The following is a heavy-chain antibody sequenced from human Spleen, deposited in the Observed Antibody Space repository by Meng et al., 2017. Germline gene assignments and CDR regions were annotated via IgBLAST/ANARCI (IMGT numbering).Heavy chain of an antibody. Sequence: ASVKVSCKVSGYTLSDLSMHWVRQAPGKGLEWMGSFDPEDGETIYAQKFQGRITMTIDRSTTTAYMELRSLRSDDTAVYYCARVTGDRVYFNGMDVWGQGTTVTVSS. D-gene: IGHD1-1*01. CDR3: ARVTGDRVYFNGMDV. CDR2: FDPEDGET. J-gene: IGHJ6*02. V-gene: IGHV1-24*01. CDR1: GYTLSDLS.